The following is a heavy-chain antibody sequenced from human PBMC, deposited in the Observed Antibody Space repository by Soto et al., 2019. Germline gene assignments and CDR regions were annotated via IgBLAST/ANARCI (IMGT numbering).Heavy chain of an antibody. CDR3: STLSYHFLSGRTLYYYAMDV. J-gene: IGHJ6*02. Sequence: GGSLVLACATSGFTFSDAWMSWVRQAPGKGLDLVGRIKSKTDYGTTDYAAPVKGRFTISRDDSTNTLYLQMNSLKTEDTAVYYCSTLSYHFLSGRTLYYYAMDVWGQGTTVTVSS. D-gene: IGHD3-3*01. CDR2: IKSKTDYGTT. CDR1: GFTFSDAW. V-gene: IGHV3-15*01.